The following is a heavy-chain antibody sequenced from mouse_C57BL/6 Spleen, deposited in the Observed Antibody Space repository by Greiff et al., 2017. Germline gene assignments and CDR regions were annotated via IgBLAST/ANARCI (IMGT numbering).Heavy chain of an antibody. CDR2: IWSGGST. Sequence: VKLQESGPGLVQPSQSLSITCTVSGFSLTSYGVHWVRQSPGKGLEWLGVIWSGGSTDDTAAFISRLSISKDNSKSQVFFKMNSLQADDTAIYYCARRDYYGSSFDYWGQGTTLTVSS. J-gene: IGHJ2*01. CDR1: GFSLTSYG. CDR3: ARRDYYGSSFDY. D-gene: IGHD1-1*01. V-gene: IGHV2-2*01.